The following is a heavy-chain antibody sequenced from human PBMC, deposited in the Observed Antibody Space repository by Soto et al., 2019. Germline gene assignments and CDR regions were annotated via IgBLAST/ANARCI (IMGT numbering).Heavy chain of an antibody. D-gene: IGHD3-9*01. CDR3: AGGTNYDILTGYSPPSGNWFDP. J-gene: IGHJ5*02. Sequence: QVQLQQWGAGLLKPSETLSLTCAVYGGSFSGYYWSWIRQPPGKGLEWIGEINHSGSTNYNPSLKRRVTISVDTSKNPFALKLSSVTAADTAVYYCAGGTNYDILTGYSPPSGNWFDPWGQGTLVTVSS. CDR1: GGSFSGYY. CDR2: INHSGST. V-gene: IGHV4-34*01.